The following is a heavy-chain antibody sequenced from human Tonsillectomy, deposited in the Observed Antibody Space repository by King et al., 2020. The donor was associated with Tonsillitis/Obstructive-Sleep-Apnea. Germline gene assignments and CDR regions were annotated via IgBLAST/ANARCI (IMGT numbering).Heavy chain of an antibody. Sequence: VQLVESGGGLVQPGGSLRLSCSASGFTFSSYAMHWVRQAPGKGLEYVSAISSNGGSTYYADSVKGRFTISRDNSKNTLYLQMSSLRAEDTAVYYCVKDRRALLGYCSGGSCYLWFDPWGQGTLVTVSS. CDR3: VKDRRALLGYCSGGSCYLWFDP. D-gene: IGHD2-15*01. CDR1: GFTFSSYA. CDR2: ISSNGGST. V-gene: IGHV3-64D*06. J-gene: IGHJ5*02.